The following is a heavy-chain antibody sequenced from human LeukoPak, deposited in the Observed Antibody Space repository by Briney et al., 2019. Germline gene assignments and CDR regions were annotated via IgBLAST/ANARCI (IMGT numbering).Heavy chain of an antibody. CDR2: IFSSSTYI. J-gene: IGHJ4*02. V-gene: IGHV3-21*03. CDR1: GFTFRTYN. Sequence: PGGSLRLSCAASGFTFRTYNMNWVRQAPGKGLEWVSFIFSSSTYIYYTDSVKGRFTISRDNARNSLYLQMDNLRAEDTGVYYCARDFYDGFALDYWGQGTLVTVSS. CDR3: ARDFYDGFALDY. D-gene: IGHD2/OR15-2a*01.